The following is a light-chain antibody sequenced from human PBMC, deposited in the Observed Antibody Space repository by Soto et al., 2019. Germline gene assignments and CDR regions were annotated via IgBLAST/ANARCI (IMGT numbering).Light chain of an antibody. CDR1: SSNIGGNS. CDR3: GSWDSSLSAYV. J-gene: IGLJ1*01. Sequence: QSAMTQPPSVSAAPGQKVTISCSGSSSNIGGNSVSWYQQLPGTAPKLLIYDDDKRPSGIPDRFSGSKSGTSATLGITGFRTGDEADYYCGSWDSSLSAYVFGTGTKLPVL. V-gene: IGLV1-51*01. CDR2: DDD.